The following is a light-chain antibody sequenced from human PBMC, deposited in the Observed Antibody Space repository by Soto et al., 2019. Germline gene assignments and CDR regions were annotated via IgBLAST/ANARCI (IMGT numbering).Light chain of an antibody. Sequence: DVVMTPSPLSLPVALGQPASSSCRSSQRVVHSDGIAYFSWFQQRTGRSPRSXIYKVSNRDSGVPARFSGSGSGTDLELKISRVEAEDVGVYYCMQGTHWPITCGQGTRLEIK. J-gene: IGKJ5*01. V-gene: IGKV2-30*02. CDR3: MQGTHWPIT. CDR1: QRVVHSDGIAY. CDR2: KVS.